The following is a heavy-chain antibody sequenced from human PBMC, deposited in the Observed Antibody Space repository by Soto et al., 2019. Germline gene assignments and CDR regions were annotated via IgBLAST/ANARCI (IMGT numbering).Heavy chain of an antibody. J-gene: IGHJ6*02. D-gene: IGHD2-2*01. Sequence: SQTLSLTCAISGDSVSSNSAAWNWIRQSPSRGLEWLGRTYYRSKWYNDYAVSVKSRITIHPDTSKNQFSLQLNSVTPEDTAVYYCARFISLVVVPSYTSYYYYGMDVWGQGTTVTVSS. CDR1: GDSVSSNSAA. CDR2: TYYRSKWYN. CDR3: ARFISLVVVPSYTSYYYYGMDV. V-gene: IGHV6-1*01.